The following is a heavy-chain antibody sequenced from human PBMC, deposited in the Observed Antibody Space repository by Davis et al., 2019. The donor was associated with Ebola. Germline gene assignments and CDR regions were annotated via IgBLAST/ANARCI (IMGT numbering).Heavy chain of an antibody. CDR3: ARESGWHGSGSYSDMDV. V-gene: IGHV4-4*02. Sequence: MPSETLSPTCAVSGGSISSSNWWSWVRQPPGKGLEWIGEIYHTGCTNYNPSLKSRVTISIDKSKNQFTLKLTSVTAADTAVYYCARESGWHGSGSYSDMDVWGKGTTVTVSS. CDR1: GGSISSSNW. CDR2: IYHTGCT. J-gene: IGHJ6*03. D-gene: IGHD3-10*01.